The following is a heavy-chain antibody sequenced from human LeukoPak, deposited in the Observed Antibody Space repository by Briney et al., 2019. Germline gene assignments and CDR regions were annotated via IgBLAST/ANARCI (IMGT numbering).Heavy chain of an antibody. J-gene: IGHJ4*02. CDR3: ARVRYYGSGSYYKDY. CDR2: ISAYNGNT. D-gene: IGHD3-10*01. V-gene: IGHV1-18*01. CDR1: GYTFTSYG. Sequence: GSVKVSCKASGYTFTSYGISWVRQAPGQGLEWMGWISAYNGNTNYAQKLQGRVTMTTDTSTSTAYMELRSLRSDDTAVYYCARVRYYGSGSYYKDYWGQGTLVTVSS.